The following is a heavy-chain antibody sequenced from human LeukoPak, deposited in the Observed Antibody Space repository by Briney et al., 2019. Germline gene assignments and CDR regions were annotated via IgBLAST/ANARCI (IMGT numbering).Heavy chain of an antibody. D-gene: IGHD1-26*01. CDR2: ISYDGSNK. V-gene: IGHV3-30-3*01. J-gene: IGHJ4*02. CDR3: ARDLGGATDY. CDR1: GFTFSSYA. Sequence: GGSLRLSCAASGFTFSSYAMHWVRQAPGKGLEWVAVISYDGSNKFYADSVKGRFTISRDNSKNTLYLQMNSLRAEDTAVYYCARDLGGATDYWGQGTLVTVSS.